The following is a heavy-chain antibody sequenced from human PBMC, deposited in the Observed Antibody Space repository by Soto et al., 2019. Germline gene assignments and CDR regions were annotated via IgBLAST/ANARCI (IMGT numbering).Heavy chain of an antibody. Sequence: QVQLVQSGAEVKKPGASVKVSCKASGYTFTSYGISWVRQAPGHGLEWMGWISAYNGNTNYAQKLQGRVTMTTDTSTSTAYMELRSLRSDDTAVYYCARVVAGLPTDYYYYYYIDVWAKGTTVTVSS. V-gene: IGHV1-18*01. CDR3: ARVVAGLPTDYYYYYYIDV. CDR1: GYTFTSYG. D-gene: IGHD3-16*02. CDR2: ISAYNGNT. J-gene: IGHJ6*03.